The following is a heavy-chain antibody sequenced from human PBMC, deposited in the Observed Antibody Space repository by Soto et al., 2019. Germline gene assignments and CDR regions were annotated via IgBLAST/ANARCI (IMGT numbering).Heavy chain of an antibody. J-gene: IGHJ4*02. V-gene: IGHV3-11*01. CDR1: GFALGDYS. CDR2: INNVGGTI. Sequence: GGSLRLSCVASGFALGDYSMNWIRQFPGKGLEWVSYINNVGGTIYYADSVKGRFTVSRDNPKQSLFLQMTALRAEENAIYFCARVEFGYHSHLAYWGRGALVTVSS. D-gene: IGHD6-25*01. CDR3: ARVEFGYHSHLAY.